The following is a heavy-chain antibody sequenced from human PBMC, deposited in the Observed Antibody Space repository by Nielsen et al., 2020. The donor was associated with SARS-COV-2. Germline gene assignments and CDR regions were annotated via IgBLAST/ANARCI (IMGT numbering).Heavy chain of an antibody. Sequence: LSLTCAASGFTFSSYGMHWVRRAPGKGLEWVAVIWYDGSNKYYADSVKGRFTISRDNSKNTLYLQMNSLRAEDTAVYYCARVSSGKYGSGNYMDVWGKGTTVTVSS. CDR1: GFTFSSYG. CDR2: IWYDGSNK. J-gene: IGHJ6*03. V-gene: IGHV3-33*01. D-gene: IGHD3-10*01. CDR3: ARVSSGKYGSGNYMDV.